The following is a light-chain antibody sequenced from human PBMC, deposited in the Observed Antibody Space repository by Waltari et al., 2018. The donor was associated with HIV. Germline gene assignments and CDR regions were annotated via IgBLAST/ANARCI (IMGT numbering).Light chain of an antibody. CDR2: GAS. CDR3: QQYGSSPLFT. Sequence: EIVLTQSPGTLSLSPGERGTLSCRASHIVGGNSLAWYQQKPGQAPRLIIYGASSRATGIPDRFSGSGSGTDFTLTISRLEPEDFAVYYCQQYGSSPLFTFGPGTKVDIK. V-gene: IGKV3-20*01. CDR1: HIVGGNS. J-gene: IGKJ3*01.